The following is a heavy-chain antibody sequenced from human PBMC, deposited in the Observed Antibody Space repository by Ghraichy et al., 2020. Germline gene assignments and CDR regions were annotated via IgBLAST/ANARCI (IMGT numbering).Heavy chain of an antibody. J-gene: IGHJ5*02. Sequence: SETLSLTCTVSGGSISSYYWSWIRQPPGKGLEWIGYIYTSGSTNYNPSLKSRVTISVDTSKNQFSLKLSSVTAADTAVYYCARHLAARKYNWFDPWGQGTLVTVSS. CDR1: GGSISSYY. CDR2: IYTSGST. CDR3: ARHLAARKYNWFDP. D-gene: IGHD6-6*01. V-gene: IGHV4-4*09.